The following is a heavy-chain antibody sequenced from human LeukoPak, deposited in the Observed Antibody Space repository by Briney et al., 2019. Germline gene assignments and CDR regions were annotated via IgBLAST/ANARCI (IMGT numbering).Heavy chain of an antibody. V-gene: IGHV3-21*04. D-gene: IGHD6-13*01. CDR1: GFTFSSYS. J-gene: IGHJ4*02. CDR2: ISSSSSYI. CDR3: ARSSSSLPDY. Sequence: GGSLRLSCAASGFTFSSYSMNWVRQAPGKGLEWVSSISSSSSYIYYADSVKGRFTISRDNAKNSLYLQMNSLRSEDTAVYYCARSSSSLPDYWGQGTLVTVSS.